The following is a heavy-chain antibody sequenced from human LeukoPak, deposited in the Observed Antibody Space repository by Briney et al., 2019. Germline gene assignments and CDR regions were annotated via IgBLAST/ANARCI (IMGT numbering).Heavy chain of an antibody. Sequence: GGSLRLSCAASGFTFDDYAMHWVRQAPGKGLEWVSLISGDGGSTYYADSVKGRFTISRDNSKNSLYLQMSSLRTEDTAMYYCAKGILDLYYYDSSGYYYYYWGQGTLVTVSS. J-gene: IGHJ4*02. CDR3: AKGILDLYYYDSSGYYYYY. CDR2: ISGDGGST. V-gene: IGHV3-43*02. D-gene: IGHD3-22*01. CDR1: GFTFDDYA.